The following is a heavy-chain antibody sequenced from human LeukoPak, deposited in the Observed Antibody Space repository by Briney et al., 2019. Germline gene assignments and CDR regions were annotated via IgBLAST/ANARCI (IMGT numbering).Heavy chain of an antibody. Sequence: KVSCKASGYTFSGFYIHWVRQASGKGLEWVGRIRSKANSYATAYAASVKGRFTISRDDSKNTAYLQMNSLKTEDTAVYYCTRQDIVAPYYFDYWGQGTLVTVSS. V-gene: IGHV3-73*01. CDR2: IRSKANSYAT. J-gene: IGHJ4*02. D-gene: IGHD2-15*01. CDR1: GYTFSGFY. CDR3: TRQDIVAPYYFDY.